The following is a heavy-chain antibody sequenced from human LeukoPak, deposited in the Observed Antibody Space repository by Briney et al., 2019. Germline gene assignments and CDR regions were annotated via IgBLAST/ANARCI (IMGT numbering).Heavy chain of an antibody. Sequence: ASARVSRTASGYAPTGNYVHWGRQAPGQGLEGMGGIIPIFVTANYAQKLQGRVTITADEATSTAYMELSSLRSEDTAVYYCASLKNYYDSSGYLVTDALDIWGQGTMVTVSS. CDR2: IIPIFVTA. CDR1: GYAPTGNY. V-gene: IGHV1-69*13. D-gene: IGHD3-22*01. CDR3: ASLKNYYDSSGYLVTDALDI. J-gene: IGHJ3*02.